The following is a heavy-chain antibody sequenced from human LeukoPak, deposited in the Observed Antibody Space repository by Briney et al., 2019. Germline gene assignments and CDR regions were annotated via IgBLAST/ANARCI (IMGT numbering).Heavy chain of an antibody. J-gene: IGHJ5*02. Sequence: GGSLRLSWAASGFTFSSYWMSWVRQAPGKGLEWVANIKQDGSEKYYVDSVKGRFTISRDNAKNSLYLQMNSLRAEDTAVYYCAGDKGIAVAGTGWFDPWGQGTLVTVSS. CDR2: IKQDGSEK. V-gene: IGHV3-7*01. D-gene: IGHD6-19*01. CDR3: AGDKGIAVAGTGWFDP. CDR1: GFTFSSYW.